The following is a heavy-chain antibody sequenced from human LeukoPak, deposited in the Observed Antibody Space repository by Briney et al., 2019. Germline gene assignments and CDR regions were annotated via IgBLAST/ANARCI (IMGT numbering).Heavy chain of an antibody. CDR1: GYTFTGCY. Sequence: ASVKVSCKASGYTFTGCYMHWVRQAPGQGLEWMGWIDPNSGGTNYAQKFQGRVSMTRDTSISTAYMELSRLRSDDTAVYYCARNLPMWEVGATDGFDYWGQGTLVTVSS. CDR3: ARNLPMWEVGATDGFDY. V-gene: IGHV1-2*02. CDR2: IDPNSGGT. J-gene: IGHJ4*02. D-gene: IGHD1-26*01.